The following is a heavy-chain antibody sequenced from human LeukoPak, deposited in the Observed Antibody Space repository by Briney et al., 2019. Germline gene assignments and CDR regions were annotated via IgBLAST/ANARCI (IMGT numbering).Heavy chain of an antibody. V-gene: IGHV3-7*01. Sequence: GGSLRLSCAASGISFSYYWMSWVRQAPGKGLEWVPNTKEDGSGSSYVDSVKGRFTISRDNAKNSLYLQMNSLRAEDTAVYYCAKGGVVGTRYYFDSWGQGTLVTVSS. CDR2: TKEDGSGS. CDR1: GISFSYYW. D-gene: IGHD2-15*01. CDR3: AKGGVVGTRYYFDS. J-gene: IGHJ4*02.